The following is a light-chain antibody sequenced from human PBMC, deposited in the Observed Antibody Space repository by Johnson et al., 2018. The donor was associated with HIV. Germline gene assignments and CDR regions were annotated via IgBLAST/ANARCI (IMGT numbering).Light chain of an antibody. CDR3: GTWDSSLSAYV. J-gene: IGLJ1*01. V-gene: IGLV1-51*02. CDR2: ENN. CDR1: SSNIGNNY. Sequence: QSVLTQPPSVSAAPGQKVTISCSGSSSNIGNNYVSWYQQLPGTAPKLLIYENNKRPSGIPERFSGSKSGTSATLGITGLQTWDEADYYCGTWDSSLSAYVFGTGTKVTVL.